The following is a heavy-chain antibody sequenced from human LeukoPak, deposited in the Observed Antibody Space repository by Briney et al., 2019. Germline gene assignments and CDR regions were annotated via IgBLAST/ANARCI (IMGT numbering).Heavy chain of an antibody. J-gene: IGHJ4*02. Sequence: PGGSLRLSCAASGFTFSNYAMSWVRRAPGKGLEWVSAISGGGGSTYYADSVKGRFTISRDNSKNTLYLQMNSLRAEDTALYYCAKAVGDYDPTFGYWGQGTLVTVSS. CDR1: GFTFSNYA. V-gene: IGHV3-23*01. CDR3: AKAVGDYDPTFGY. D-gene: IGHD4-17*01. CDR2: ISGGGGST.